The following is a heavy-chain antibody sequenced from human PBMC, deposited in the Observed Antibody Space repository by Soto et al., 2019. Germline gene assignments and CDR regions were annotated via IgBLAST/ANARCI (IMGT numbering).Heavy chain of an antibody. V-gene: IGHV3-30*03. J-gene: IGHJ4*02. D-gene: IGHD3-10*01. CDR3: GRDWVWFGAHPIDN. CDR1: GFTFSNYG. CDR2: ISYDGSIE. Sequence: QVQLVESGGGVVQPGRSLRLSCAASGFTFSNYGMHWVRQAPGKGLDWVAVISYDGSIESYSESVKGRFTMSRDNSENTVYLQMNSLRTEDTAVYFCGRDWVWFGAHPIDNWGQGTLVTVSS.